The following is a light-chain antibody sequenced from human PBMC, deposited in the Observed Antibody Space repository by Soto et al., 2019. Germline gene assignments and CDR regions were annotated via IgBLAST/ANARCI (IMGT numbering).Light chain of an antibody. CDR3: AAWYDSLSGGV. V-gene: IGLV1-47*01. Sequence: QSVLTQPPAASGTPGQRVTISCSGSSSNIGINYVYWYQQLPGTAPKLLIYRNTQRPSGVPDRFSGSKSGTSASLAISGLRCEDEADYYCAAWYDSLSGGVFGGGTKLTVL. CDR1: SSNIGINY. CDR2: RNT. J-gene: IGLJ3*02.